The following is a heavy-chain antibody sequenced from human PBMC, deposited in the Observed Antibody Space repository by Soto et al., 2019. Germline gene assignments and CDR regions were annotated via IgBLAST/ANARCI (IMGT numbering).Heavy chain of an antibody. Sequence: GGSLRLSCAASGFTSSSYAMSWVRQAPGKGLEWVSTINGSGGSTYYAGSVKGRFSISRDNSKNTLYLLMNSLRAEDTALYYCAKGLRSYGPGYYFDYWGQGTLVTVSS. CDR2: INGSGGST. D-gene: IGHD5-18*01. V-gene: IGHV3-23*01. CDR3: AKGLRSYGPGYYFDY. CDR1: GFTSSSYA. J-gene: IGHJ4*02.